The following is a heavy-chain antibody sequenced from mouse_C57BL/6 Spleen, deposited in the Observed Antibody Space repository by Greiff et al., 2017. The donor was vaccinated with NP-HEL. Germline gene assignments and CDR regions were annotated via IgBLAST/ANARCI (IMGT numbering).Heavy chain of an antibody. Sequence: EVQRVESGGGLVKPGGSLKLSCAASGFTFSDYGMHWVRQAPEKGLEWVAYISSGSSTSYYADTVKGRFTISRDNAKNTLFLQMTSLRSEDTAMYYCARPGSSAWFAYWGQGTLVTVSA. J-gene: IGHJ3*01. D-gene: IGHD1-1*01. CDR3: ARPGSSAWFAY. V-gene: IGHV5-17*01. CDR2: ISSGSSTS. CDR1: GFTFSDYG.